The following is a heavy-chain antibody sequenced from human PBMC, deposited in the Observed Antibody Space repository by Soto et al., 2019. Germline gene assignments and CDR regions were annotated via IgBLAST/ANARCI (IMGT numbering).Heavy chain of an antibody. J-gene: IGHJ6*02. Sequence: EVQLVESGGGLVKPGGSLRLSCAASGFTFSNAWMNWVRQAPGKGLEWVGRIKSKTDGGTTDYAAPVKGRFTISRDDSKNTLYLQMNSLKTEDPAVYYCTTADIAATRYYYYYGMDVWGQGTTVTVSS. CDR3: TTADIAATRYYYYYGMDV. V-gene: IGHV3-15*07. CDR2: IKSKTDGGTT. CDR1: GFTFSNAW. D-gene: IGHD2-15*01.